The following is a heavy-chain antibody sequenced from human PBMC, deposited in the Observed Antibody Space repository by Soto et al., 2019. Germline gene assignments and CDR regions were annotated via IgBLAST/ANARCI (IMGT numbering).Heavy chain of an antibody. V-gene: IGHV3-23*01. Sequence: GGSLRLSCAASGFIFTNYAMNWVRQAPGKGLEWVSVIGGRGNSAYYADSVQGRFTISRDNSKNTPSLQMSSLTADDTAIYYCVREGRGSFDFWGRGTMVTVSS. CDR1: GFIFTNYA. J-gene: IGHJ3*01. CDR3: VREGRGSFDF. CDR2: IGGRGNSA. D-gene: IGHD5-12*01.